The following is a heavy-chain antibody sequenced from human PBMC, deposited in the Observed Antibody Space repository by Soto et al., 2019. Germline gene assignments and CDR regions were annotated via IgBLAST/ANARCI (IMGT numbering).Heavy chain of an antibody. D-gene: IGHD4-4*01. CDR3: ARHPRDDYNYGGSGIFDY. CDR2: MYYSGRS. Sequence: QLQLQESGPGLVKPSETLSLTCSVSGGSISSRTFWWAWIRQPPGKGLEWIGDMYYSGRSYSSPSLKSLVTLSVETSKNQLSLNLNSVTAADTAVYYCARHPRDDYNYGGSGIFDYWGQGTLVTVSS. J-gene: IGHJ4*02. CDR1: GGSISSRTFW. V-gene: IGHV4-39*01.